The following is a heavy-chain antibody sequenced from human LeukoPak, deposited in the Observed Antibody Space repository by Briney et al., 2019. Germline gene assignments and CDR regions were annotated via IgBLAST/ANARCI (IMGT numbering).Heavy chain of an antibody. D-gene: IGHD3-22*01. CDR3: ARDYDSYYYDSSGYQRRYYFDY. CDR2: ISPDGRDT. CDR1: GFAFSTYW. J-gene: IGHJ4*02. Sequence: GGSLRLSCAASGFAFSTYWMHWVRQAPGKGPVWVSRISPDGRDTIYADSVKGRFTISRDNAKNSLYLQMNSLRAEDTAVYYCARDYDSYYYDSSGYQRRYYFDYWGQGTLVTVSS. V-gene: IGHV3-74*01.